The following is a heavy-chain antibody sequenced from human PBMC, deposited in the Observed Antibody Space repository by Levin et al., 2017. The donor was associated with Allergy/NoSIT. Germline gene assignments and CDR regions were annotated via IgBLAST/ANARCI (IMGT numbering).Heavy chain of an antibody. CDR2: INWNGGST. V-gene: IGHV3-20*01. J-gene: IGHJ2*01. CDR3: ARAHEVVDGWSNYYWYFDL. D-gene: IGHD6-19*01. Sequence: GGSLRLSCAASGFTFDDYGMNWVRQAPGKGLEWVSGINWNGGSTGYADSVKGRFTISRDNAKNSLYLQMNSLRAEDTALYHCARAHEVVDGWSNYYWYFDLWGRGTLVTVSS. CDR1: GFTFDDYG.